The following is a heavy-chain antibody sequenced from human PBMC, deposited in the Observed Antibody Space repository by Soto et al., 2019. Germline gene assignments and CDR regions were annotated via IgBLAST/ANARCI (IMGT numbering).Heavy chain of an antibody. V-gene: IGHV3-23*01. Sequence: GGSLRLSCAASGFTFNNYALNWVRQAPGKGLEWVSVISNSGGRTYYADSVKGRFTISRDKSKNTLYLQMNSLRAGDTAVYYCAKSGGSTGDVRVEFDYWGQGTLVTVSS. CDR3: AKSGGSTGDVRVEFDY. J-gene: IGHJ4*02. CDR1: GFTFNNYA. D-gene: IGHD2-8*02. CDR2: ISNSGGRT.